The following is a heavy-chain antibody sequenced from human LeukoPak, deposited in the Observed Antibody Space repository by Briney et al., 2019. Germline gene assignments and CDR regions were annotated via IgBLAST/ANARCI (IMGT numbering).Heavy chain of an antibody. CDR2: IYYSGYT. V-gene: IGHV4-39*01. CDR1: GGSISSSTYY. J-gene: IGHJ4*02. Sequence: SETLSLTCTVSGGSISSSTYYWGWIRQPPGKGLEWIGSIYYSGYTYYNPSLESRVTISVDTSKNQFSLKLSSVTAADTAIYYCARRTGFGSGWYFDFWGQGTLVTVSS. CDR3: ARRTGFGSGWYFDF. D-gene: IGHD6-19*01.